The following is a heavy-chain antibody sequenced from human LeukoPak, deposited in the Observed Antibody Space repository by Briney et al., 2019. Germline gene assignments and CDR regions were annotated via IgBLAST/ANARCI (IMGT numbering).Heavy chain of an antibody. CDR3: ARVGYWFYGQEYFDY. D-gene: IGHD2/OR15-2a*01. CDR2: ISSSSSYI. Sequence: PGRSLRLSCAASGFTFSSYSMNWVRQAPGQRLKWDSSISSSSSYIYYADSVKGRFTISRDNAKNSLYLQMNSLRAEDTAVYYCARVGYWFYGQEYFDYWGQGTLVTVSS. CDR1: GFTFSSYS. J-gene: IGHJ4*02. V-gene: IGHV3-21*01.